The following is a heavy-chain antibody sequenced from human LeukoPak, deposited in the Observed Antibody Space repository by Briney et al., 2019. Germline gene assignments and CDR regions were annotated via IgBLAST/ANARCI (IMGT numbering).Heavy chain of an antibody. J-gene: IGHJ1*01. CDR2: ISAYNGNT. CDR3: ARGIVVVVAASSEYFQH. CDR1: GYTFTSYG. Sequence: GASVKVSCKASGYTFTSYGISWVRQAPGQGLEWMGWISAYNGNTNYQQKLQGRVTMTTDTSTSTAYMELSSLRSEDTAVYYCARGIVVVVAASSEYFQHWGQGTLVTVSS. V-gene: IGHV1-18*01. D-gene: IGHD2-15*01.